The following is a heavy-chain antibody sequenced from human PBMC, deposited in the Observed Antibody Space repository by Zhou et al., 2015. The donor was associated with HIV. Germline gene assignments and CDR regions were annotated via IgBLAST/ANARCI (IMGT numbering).Heavy chain of an antibody. J-gene: IGHJ2*01. CDR3: ARDRGGGARPAWRYFDL. Sequence: QVLLVQSGAEVKKPGSSVKVSCKTSGDSLTTYGISWVRQAPGQRPEWMGNIAPMLDSTNRAQKFRGRLTLTADKSTNTAYMELTSLTSEDTAVYYCARDRGGGARPAWRYFDLWGRGTLVAVSS. CDR1: GDSLTTYG. CDR2: IAPMLDST. V-gene: IGHV1-69*04. D-gene: IGHD6-6*01.